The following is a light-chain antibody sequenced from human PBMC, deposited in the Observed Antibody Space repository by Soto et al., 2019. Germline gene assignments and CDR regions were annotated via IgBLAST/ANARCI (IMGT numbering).Light chain of an antibody. J-gene: IGKJ1*01. CDR1: QSVNTN. CDR3: QQYNNWPSWT. Sequence: EIVVTQSPVTLSVSPGERATLSCRASQSVNTNFAWYQQKPGQAPRLLIYGASTRATGIPARFSGSGSGTEFTLTISSLQSEDFAVYYCQQYNNWPSWTFGQGTKVDIK. V-gene: IGKV3-15*01. CDR2: GAS.